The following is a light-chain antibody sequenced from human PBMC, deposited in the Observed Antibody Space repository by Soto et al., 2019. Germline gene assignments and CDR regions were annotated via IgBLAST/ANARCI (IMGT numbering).Light chain of an antibody. CDR2: DAS. Sequence: DIQMTQSPSSLSASVGDRVTISCQASEDISNFLNWYQQKPGKAPKILIYDASVLEAAVPSRFSGGGSGTHFTLTISTLQAEDVGTYYCQQFDSLPLTFGGGTNVEIK. V-gene: IGKV1-33*01. CDR1: EDISNF. J-gene: IGKJ4*01. CDR3: QQFDSLPLT.